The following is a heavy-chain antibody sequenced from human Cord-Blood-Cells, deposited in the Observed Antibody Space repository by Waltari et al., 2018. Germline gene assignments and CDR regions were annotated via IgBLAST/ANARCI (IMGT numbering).Heavy chain of an antibody. CDR2: NYPGYSDT. J-gene: IGHJ6*03. Sequence: EVQLVQSGAEVKKPGESLKISCKGSGYSFTSYWIGWVRQMPGKGLEWKGFNYPGYSDTRYSPSFQAQVTISADKSISTAYLQWSSLKASDTAMYYWARLPDNYASGSYYMDVWGKGTTVTVSS. CDR1: GYSFTSYW. CDR3: ARLPDNYASGSYYMDV. V-gene: IGHV5-51*01. D-gene: IGHD3-10*01.